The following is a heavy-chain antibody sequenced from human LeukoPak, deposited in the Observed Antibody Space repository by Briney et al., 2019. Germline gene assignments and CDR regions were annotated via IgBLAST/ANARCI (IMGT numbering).Heavy chain of an antibody. D-gene: IGHD2/OR15-2a*01. CDR2: IKQDGSDK. CDR3: VRTRLSSDC. J-gene: IGHJ4*02. CDR1: GFTFSSYW. Sequence: GGSLRLSCAASGFTFSSYWMTWVRQAPGKGLEWVASIKQDGSDKNYVDSVKGRFTISRDNAKNSLYLQMNSLRDEDTAVYYCVRTRLSSDCWGQGTLVTVSS. V-gene: IGHV3-7*01.